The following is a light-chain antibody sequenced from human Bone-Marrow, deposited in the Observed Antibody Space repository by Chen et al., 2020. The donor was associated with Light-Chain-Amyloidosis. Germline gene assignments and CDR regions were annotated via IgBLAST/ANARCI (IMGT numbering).Light chain of an antibody. Sequence: EIVLTQSPGTLSLSPGEEANRSCRASQTISSNYLTWYQQKFGQAPRLLIYGSSSRATGIPDRFTGSVSGTDFTLTINRLEPEDFAMYYCQQYGTSPLTFGGGTKVEIK. V-gene: IGKV3-20*01. CDR2: GSS. CDR1: QTISSNY. CDR3: QQYGTSPLT. J-gene: IGKJ4*01.